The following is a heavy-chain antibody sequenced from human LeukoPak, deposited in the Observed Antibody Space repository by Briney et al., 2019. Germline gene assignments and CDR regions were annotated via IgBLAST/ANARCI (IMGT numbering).Heavy chain of an antibody. J-gene: IGHJ3*02. V-gene: IGHV3-7*01. D-gene: IGHD6-19*01. CDR2: IKQDGSEK. CDR1: GFTFSSYW. CDR3: ARDYPKQWLVEGHAFDI. Sequence: AGGSLRLSCAASGFTFSSYWMSWVRQAPGKGLEWVANIKQDGSEKYYVDSVKGRFTIPRDNAKNSLYLQMNSLRAEDTAVYYCARDYPKQWLVEGHAFDIWGQGTMVTVSS.